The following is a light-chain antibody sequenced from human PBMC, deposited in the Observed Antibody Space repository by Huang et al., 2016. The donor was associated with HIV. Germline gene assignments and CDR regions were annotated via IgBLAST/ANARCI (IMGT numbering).Light chain of an antibody. J-gene: IGKJ4*01. CDR1: QSVSSN. CDR3: QQYNNWPPLLT. Sequence: EIVMTQSPATLSVSPGERATLSCRASQSVSSNLAWYQQKPGQAPRLLIYGASTRATGIPARFSGSGSGTEFTLTISSPQSEDFAVYYCQQYNNWPPLLTFGGGTKVGIK. V-gene: IGKV3-15*01. CDR2: GAS.